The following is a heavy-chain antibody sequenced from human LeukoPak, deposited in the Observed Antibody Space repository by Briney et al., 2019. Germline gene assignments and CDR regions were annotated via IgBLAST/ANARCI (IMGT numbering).Heavy chain of an antibody. CDR1: GFTFSSYA. Sequence: PGGSLRLSCAASGFTFSSYAMHWVRQAPGKGLEWVAVISYDGSNKYYADSVKGRFTMSRDNSKNTLYLQMNSLGAEDTAVYYCTTEAHDYGDYYFDYWGQGTLVTVSS. D-gene: IGHD4-17*01. V-gene: IGHV3-30*03. CDR2: ISYDGSNK. CDR3: TTEAHDYGDYYFDY. J-gene: IGHJ4*02.